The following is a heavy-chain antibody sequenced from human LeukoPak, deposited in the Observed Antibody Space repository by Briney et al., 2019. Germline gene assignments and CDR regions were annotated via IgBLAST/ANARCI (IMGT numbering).Heavy chain of an antibody. J-gene: IGHJ4*02. Sequence: PGRSLRLSCAASGFTFSSYGMHWVRQAPGKGLEWVAVISYDGSNKYYADSVKGRFTISRDNSKNTLYLQMNSLGVEDTAVYYCARGARPDSSGYCDFWGQGTLVTVSS. V-gene: IGHV3-30*03. D-gene: IGHD3-22*01. CDR2: ISYDGSNK. CDR1: GFTFSSYG. CDR3: ARGARPDSSGYCDF.